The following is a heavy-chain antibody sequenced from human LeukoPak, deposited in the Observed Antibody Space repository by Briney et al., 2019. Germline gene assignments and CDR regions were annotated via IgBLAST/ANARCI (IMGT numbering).Heavy chain of an antibody. J-gene: IGHJ4*02. CDR2: IYPSGST. D-gene: IGHD5-24*01. Sequence: PSETLSLTCTVSGGSISSSSYYWSWIRQPAGKGLEWIGRIYPSGSTNYNPSLKSRVTMSVDTSKNQFSLKLSSVTAADTAVYYCARVHDGYNYAFDYWGQGTLVTVSS. CDR1: GGSISSSSYY. V-gene: IGHV4-61*02. CDR3: ARVHDGYNYAFDY.